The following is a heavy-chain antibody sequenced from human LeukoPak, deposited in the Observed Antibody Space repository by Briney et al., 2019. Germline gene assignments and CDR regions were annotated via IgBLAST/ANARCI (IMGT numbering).Heavy chain of an antibody. CDR2: FDPEDGET. Sequence: ASVKVSCKVSGYTLTELSMHWVRQAPGKGLEWMGGFDPEDGETIYAQKFQGRVTMTEDTSTDTAYMELSSLRSEDTAVYYCATEGTVAGRWNYWGQRTLVTVSS. J-gene: IGHJ4*02. CDR1: GYTLTELS. V-gene: IGHV1-24*01. D-gene: IGHD6-19*01. CDR3: ATEGTVAGRWNY.